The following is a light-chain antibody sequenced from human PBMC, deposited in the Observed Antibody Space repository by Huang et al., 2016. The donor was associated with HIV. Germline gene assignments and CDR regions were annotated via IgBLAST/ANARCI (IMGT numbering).Light chain of an antibody. J-gene: IGKJ2*01. CDR2: ETF. CDR3: QQYHEWPRT. CDR1: QGIGNR. Sequence: ERVLTQSPGTLSVSPGERATLSGRTSQGIGNRLAWYQLKPGQAPRLLIYETFIRASDIPARCRGGGSELDFTLTISGLQSEDSAVYYCQQYHEWPRTFGQGTKVEIK. V-gene: IGKV3-15*01.